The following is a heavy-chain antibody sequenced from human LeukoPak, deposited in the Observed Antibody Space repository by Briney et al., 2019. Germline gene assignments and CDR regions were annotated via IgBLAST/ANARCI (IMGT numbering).Heavy chain of an antibody. CDR3: ATGQVAEDAY. Sequence: ASLKVSCKVSGHTLTELSMQWERQAPEKGLAWLGGFDPEDGETIHAQKFQGRVSMTEDTSTDRAYMELSRPRSEDTAVYYCATGQVAEDAYWGQGTLVSVSS. V-gene: IGHV1-24*01. CDR2: FDPEDGET. D-gene: IGHD2-21*01. CDR1: GHTLTELS. J-gene: IGHJ4*02.